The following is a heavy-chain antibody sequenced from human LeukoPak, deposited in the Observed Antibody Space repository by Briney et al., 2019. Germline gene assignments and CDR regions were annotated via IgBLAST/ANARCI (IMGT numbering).Heavy chain of an antibody. D-gene: IGHD6-19*01. J-gene: IGHJ4*02. Sequence: GRSLRLSCAASGFTFSSYSMNWVRQAPGKGLEWVSSISSSSSYIYYADSVKGRFTISRDNAKNSLYLQMNSLRAEDTAVYYCARGAIGAAVAGTKEYWGQGTLVTVSS. CDR2: ISSSSSYI. CDR1: GFTFSSYS. V-gene: IGHV3-21*01. CDR3: ARGAIGAAVAGTKEY.